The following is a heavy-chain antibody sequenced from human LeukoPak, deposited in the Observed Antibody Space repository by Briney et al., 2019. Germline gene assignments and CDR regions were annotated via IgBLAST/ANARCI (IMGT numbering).Heavy chain of an antibody. J-gene: IGHJ4*02. CDR1: GVSISSHY. CDR2: IYYSGST. D-gene: IGHD3-22*01. Sequence: SETLSLTCTVSGVSISSHYWSWIRQPPGKGLEWIGYIYYSGSTNYNPSLKSRVTISVDTSKNQFSLKLSSVTAADTAVYYCARVGPNYDSSGYYYGGPHDYWGQGTLVTVSS. CDR3: ARVGPNYDSSGYYYGGPHDY. V-gene: IGHV4-59*11.